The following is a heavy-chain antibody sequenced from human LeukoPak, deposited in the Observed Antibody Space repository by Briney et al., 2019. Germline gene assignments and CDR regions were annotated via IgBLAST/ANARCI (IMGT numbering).Heavy chain of an antibody. CDR2: IYYSGST. CDR1: GGSISSYY. Sequence: SETLSLTCTVSGGSISSYYWSWIRQPPGKGLEWIGYIYYSGSTNYNPSLKSRVTISVDTSKNQFSLKLSSVTAADTAVYYCARAASGMDVWGQGTTVTVSS. J-gene: IGHJ6*02. CDR3: ARAASGMDV. V-gene: IGHV4-59*01.